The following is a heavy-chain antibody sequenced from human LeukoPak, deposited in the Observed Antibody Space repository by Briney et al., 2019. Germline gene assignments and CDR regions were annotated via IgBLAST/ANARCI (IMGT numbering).Heavy chain of an antibody. J-gene: IGHJ6*02. D-gene: IGHD6-19*01. V-gene: IGHV4-59*12. CDR1: GGSLSTYY. CDR3: SREQYTSGGSGWFGMDV. CDR2: IHQSGST. Sequence: SETLSLTCSVSGGSLSTYYWTWTRQPPGKGLEWIGFIHQSGSTEYNPSLKSRVTMSLDTSRNQFSLKMSTATAADTAVYYCSREQYTSGGSGWFGMDVWGQGTTVTVSS.